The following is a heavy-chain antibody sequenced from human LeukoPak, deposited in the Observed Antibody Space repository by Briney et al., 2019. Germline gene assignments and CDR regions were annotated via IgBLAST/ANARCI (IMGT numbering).Heavy chain of an antibody. V-gene: IGHV4-59*01. D-gene: IGHD5-24*01. CDR3: AITTRDDLGEYFFDY. J-gene: IGHJ4*02. Sequence: PSETLSLTCAVSGGSISTYYWSWIRQPPGKGLEWIGYIYHGGSAMYSPSLRSRVTISVDRPNNHFSLKLTSVTAADTAVYFCAITTRDDLGEYFFDYWGQGTLVTVSS. CDR1: GGSISTYY. CDR2: IYHGGSA.